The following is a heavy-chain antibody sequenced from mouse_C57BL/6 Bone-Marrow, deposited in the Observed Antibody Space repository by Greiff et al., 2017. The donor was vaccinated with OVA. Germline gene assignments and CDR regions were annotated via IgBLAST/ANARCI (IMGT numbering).Heavy chain of an antibody. CDR2: ISSGSSTN. D-gene: IGHD2-1*01. CDR1: GFTFSDYG. J-gene: IGHJ2*01. Sequence: EVMLVQSGGGLVKPGGSLKFSCAASGFTFSDYGMHWVRQAPEQGLEWVAYISSGSSTNYYADTVKGRFTISRDNSKNTLFLQMTSLKSEVTALYYCARRAYGNSFDDWGQGTTLTVSS. CDR3: ARRAYGNSFDD. V-gene: IGHV5-17*01.